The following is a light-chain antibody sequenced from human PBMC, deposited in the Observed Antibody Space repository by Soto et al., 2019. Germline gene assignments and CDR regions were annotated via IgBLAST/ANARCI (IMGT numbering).Light chain of an antibody. CDR2: GAS. CDR1: QSLSSDS. CDR3: HQYGSSPLT. V-gene: IGKV3-20*01. Sequence: EVVLTQFPGTLSLSPGDRATLSCRASQSLSSDSLAWYQQKPGQAPRLLIYGASSRANGIPDRFSGSGSGTDFTLTISRLEPEDFAVYYCHQYGSSPLTFGGGTKVDI. J-gene: IGKJ4*01.